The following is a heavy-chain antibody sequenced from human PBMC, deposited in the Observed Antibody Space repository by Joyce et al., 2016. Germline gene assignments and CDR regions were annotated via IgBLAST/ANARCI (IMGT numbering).Heavy chain of an antibody. D-gene: IGHD1-26*01. CDR1: GGSFSRYD. Sequence: QVQLQQWGAGLLKPSETLSLTCAVYGGSFSRYDWRWIRQSPGKGLEWIGEINHSGTTNYNPSLKRRVSISVDTSKNPFSLRLSSVTAADTAVYYWARGRVGTTFDYWGQGTLVTVSS. J-gene: IGHJ4*02. CDR2: INHSGTT. V-gene: IGHV4-34*01. CDR3: ARGRVGTTFDY.